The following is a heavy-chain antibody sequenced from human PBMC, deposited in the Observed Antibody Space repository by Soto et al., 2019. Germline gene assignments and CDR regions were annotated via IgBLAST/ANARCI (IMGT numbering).Heavy chain of an antibody. V-gene: IGHV4-31*03. D-gene: IGHD5-12*01. CDR2: IYYSGST. Sequence: SETLSLTCTVSGGSISSGGYYWSWIRQHPGKGLEWIGYIYYSGSTYYNPSLKSRVTISVDTSKNQFSLKLSSVTAADTAVYYCARAGVVDIVATSGAFDIWGQGTMVTVSS. J-gene: IGHJ3*02. CDR3: ARAGVVDIVATSGAFDI. CDR1: GGSISSGGYY.